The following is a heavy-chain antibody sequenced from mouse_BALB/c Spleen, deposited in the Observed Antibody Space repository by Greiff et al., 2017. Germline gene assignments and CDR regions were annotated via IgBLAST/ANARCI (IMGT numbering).Heavy chain of an antibody. CDR3: ARGYYDYDYFDY. J-gene: IGHJ2*01. Sequence: EVKVEESGGGLVKPGGSLKLSCAASGFTFSSYAMSWVRQTPEKRLEWVASISSGGSTYYPDSVKGRFTISRDNARNILYLQMSSLRSEDTAMYYCARGYYDYDYFDYWGQGTTLTVSS. CDR1: GFTFSSYA. D-gene: IGHD2-4*01. CDR2: ISSGGST. V-gene: IGHV5-6-5*01.